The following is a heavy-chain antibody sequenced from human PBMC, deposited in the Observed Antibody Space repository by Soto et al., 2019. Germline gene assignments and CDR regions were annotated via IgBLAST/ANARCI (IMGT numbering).Heavy chain of an antibody. CDR1: GYNFFNSW. D-gene: IGHD3-16*01. J-gene: IGHJ6*02. Sequence: PGESLKISCQASGYNFFNSWIGWVRQMPGKGLEWMGIIYPDDSDTRYGPSFEGQVTISADKSSNTAYLQWSSLKASDTAIYYCARAMPYDTYYYYGMDVWGQGTKVTVSS. CDR3: ARAMPYDTYYYYGMDV. V-gene: IGHV5-51*01. CDR2: IYPDDSDT.